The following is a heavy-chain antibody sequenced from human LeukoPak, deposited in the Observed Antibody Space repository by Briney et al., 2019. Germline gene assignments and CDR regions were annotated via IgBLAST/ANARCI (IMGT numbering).Heavy chain of an antibody. J-gene: IGHJ4*02. D-gene: IGHD5-24*01. Sequence: SETLSLTCAVSGASINSGTYYWSWIRQHPGKGLEWIGYIYHSGSTFYNPSLKSRVTISADTSENQFSLNLRSVTAADTAIYYCARDVEMGTIGHYFDSWGQGTLVTVSS. CDR3: ARDVEMGTIGHYFDS. CDR1: GASINSGTYY. V-gene: IGHV4-31*11. CDR2: IYHSGST.